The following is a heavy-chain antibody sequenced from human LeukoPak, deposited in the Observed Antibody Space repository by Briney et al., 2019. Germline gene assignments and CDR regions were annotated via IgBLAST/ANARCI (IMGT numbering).Heavy chain of an antibody. J-gene: IGHJ4*02. CDR1: GGSTTTTTYY. D-gene: IGHD6-19*01. CDR3: AGERGEEYSSGWYKRNYFDN. V-gene: IGHV4-39*07. CDR2: VYSIGST. Sequence: SETLSLTCTVSGGSTTTTTYYWGWIRQPPGKGLEWVGSVYSIGSTYYNPSLKSRVTISADMSKNQFSLKLTSVTGADTAVYYCAGERGEEYSSGWYKRNYFDNWGQGIRVTVSS.